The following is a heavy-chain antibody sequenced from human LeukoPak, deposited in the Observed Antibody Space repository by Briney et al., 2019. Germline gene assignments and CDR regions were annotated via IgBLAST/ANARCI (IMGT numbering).Heavy chain of an antibody. CDR2: ISAYNSNT. Sequence: ASVKVSCKASGYTFANYGISWVRQAPGQGLEWMGWISAYNSNTNYAQKLQGRVTMTTDTSTSTAYMELRSLRSDDTAVYYCASSIHGGNGIYYGMDVWGQGTTVTVSS. V-gene: IGHV1-18*01. D-gene: IGHD4-23*01. CDR1: GYTFANYG. J-gene: IGHJ6*02. CDR3: ASSIHGGNGIYYGMDV.